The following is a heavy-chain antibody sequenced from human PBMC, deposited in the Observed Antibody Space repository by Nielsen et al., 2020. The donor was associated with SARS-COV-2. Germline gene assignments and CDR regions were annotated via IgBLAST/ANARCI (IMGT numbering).Heavy chain of an antibody. CDR3: ARSPFHRSSWYGMDV. Sequence: GESLKISCVASGFTFRNYWMNWVRQAPGKGLEWVSYISGGSATIYYADSVKGRFTISRDNVKNSLYLQLSSLSAEDTAVYYCARSPFHRSSWYGMDVWGQGTTVTVSS. D-gene: IGHD6-13*01. J-gene: IGHJ6*02. CDR2: ISGGSATI. CDR1: GFTFRNYW. V-gene: IGHV3-48*01.